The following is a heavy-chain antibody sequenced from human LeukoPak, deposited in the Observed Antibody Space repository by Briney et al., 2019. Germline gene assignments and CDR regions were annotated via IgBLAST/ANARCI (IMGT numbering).Heavy chain of an antibody. CDR1: GGSVSSGTFD. V-gene: IGHV4-61*01. Sequence: ESGPGLVKPSETLSHTCTVSGGSVSSGTFDWSWIRQPPGKGLEWIGYISDSVTTKYSPSLKTRVTISVDTSKNQFSLKLRSVTAADTAVYYCAARGQGSSLSYFVYWGQGTLVTVSS. CDR3: AARGQGSSLSYFVY. D-gene: IGHD3-10*01. J-gene: IGHJ4*02. CDR2: ISDSVTT.